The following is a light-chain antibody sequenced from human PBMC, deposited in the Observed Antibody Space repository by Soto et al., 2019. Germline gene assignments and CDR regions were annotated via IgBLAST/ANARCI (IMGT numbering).Light chain of an antibody. V-gene: IGLV2-14*01. J-gene: IGLJ1*01. Sequence: QSVLTHPASVSGSPGRSIAISCPGTSSDVGGYNYVSWYQQYPGKAPKLMIYEVSNRPSGVSNRFSGSKPGNTASLTISGLQAEEEADYYCSSYTTSSTFFSVFGIGTKVTVL. CDR2: EVS. CDR1: SSDVGGYNY. CDR3: SSYTTSSTFFSV.